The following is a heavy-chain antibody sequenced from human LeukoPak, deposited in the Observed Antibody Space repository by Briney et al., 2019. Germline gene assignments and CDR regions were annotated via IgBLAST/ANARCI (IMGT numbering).Heavy chain of an antibody. D-gene: IGHD3-3*01. J-gene: IGHJ4*02. Sequence: SETLSLTCAVSGYSTSSGYYWGWIRQPPGKGLEWIGSIYHSGSTYYNPSLKSRVTISVDTSKNQFSLKLSSVTAADTAVYYCARQGTYYDFWSGYFVDYWGQGTPVTVSS. CDR1: GYSTSSGYY. CDR2: IYHSGST. CDR3: ARQGTYYDFWSGYFVDY. V-gene: IGHV4-38-2*01.